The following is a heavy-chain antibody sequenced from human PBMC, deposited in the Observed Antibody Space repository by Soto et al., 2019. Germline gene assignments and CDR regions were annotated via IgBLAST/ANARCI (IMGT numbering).Heavy chain of an antibody. J-gene: IGHJ4*02. V-gene: IGHV3-30*18. Sequence: GESLRLSCAASGFMFSTCGMHWVRQAPGKGLEWVALISHDENDIATNRYYADSVKGRFTISRDNSKNTLYLQMNSLRAEDTALYYCAKEDSTYYRGESGYSFDSWGQGALVTVSS. CDR1: GFMFSTCG. CDR2: ISHDENDIATNR. CDR3: AKEDSTYYRGESGYSFDS. D-gene: IGHD3-3*01.